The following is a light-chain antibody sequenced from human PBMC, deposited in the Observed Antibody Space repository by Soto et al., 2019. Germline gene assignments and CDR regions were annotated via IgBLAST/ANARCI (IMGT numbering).Light chain of an antibody. Sequence: QSALTQPASVSGSPGQSITISCTGTSSDVGGYNFVSWYQQHPGKAPKLIIYDVNNRPSGVSNRFSGSKSGNTASLTISGLQAEDEADYYCSSYTSISTYVVFGGGTKLTVL. CDR3: SSYTSISTYVV. V-gene: IGLV2-14*01. J-gene: IGLJ2*01. CDR2: DVN. CDR1: SSDVGGYNF.